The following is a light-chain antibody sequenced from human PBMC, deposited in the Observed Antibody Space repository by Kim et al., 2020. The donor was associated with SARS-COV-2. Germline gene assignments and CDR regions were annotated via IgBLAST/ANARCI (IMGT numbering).Light chain of an antibody. V-gene: IGKV4-1*01. J-gene: IGKJ5*01. CDR2: WAS. CDR3: QQYYSTPIT. Sequence: DIVMTQSPDSLAVSLGERATINCKSSQSVLYSSNNKNYLAWYQQKPGQPPKLLIYWASTREYGVPDRFSGSGSGTDFTITISSLQAEDVAVYYCQQYYSTPITFGQGTRLEIK. CDR1: QSVLYSSNNKNY.